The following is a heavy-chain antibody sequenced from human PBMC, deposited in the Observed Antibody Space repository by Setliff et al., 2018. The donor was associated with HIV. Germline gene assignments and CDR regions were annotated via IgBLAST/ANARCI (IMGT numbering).Heavy chain of an antibody. Sequence: SETLSLTCSVSGGSINDERYYWSWIRQPPGKGLEWTGSIYQNGRTYYNPSLKSRVTISVDTSKNQFSLKLSPVTAADTAVYYCAITIVGVTTEMYWGQGTLVTVSS. CDR3: AITIVGVTTEMY. CDR2: IYQNGRT. D-gene: IGHD2-21*02. V-gene: IGHV4-39*01. CDR1: GGSINDERYY. J-gene: IGHJ4*02.